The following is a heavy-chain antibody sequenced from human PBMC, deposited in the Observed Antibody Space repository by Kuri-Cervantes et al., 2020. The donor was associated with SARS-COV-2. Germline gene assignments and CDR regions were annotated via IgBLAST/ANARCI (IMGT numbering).Heavy chain of an antibody. CDR3: ARGEERAARGNYYYYYGMDV. J-gene: IGHJ6*02. CDR1: GFTFSGHW. CDR2: ISGSGGST. D-gene: IGHD6-6*01. V-gene: IGHV3-23*01. Sequence: ETLSLTCAASGFTFSGHWIHWVRQAPGKGLEWVSAISGSGGSTYYADSVKGRFTISRDNSKNTLYLQMNSLRSEDTAVYYCARGEERAARGNYYYYYGMDVWGQGTTVTVSS.